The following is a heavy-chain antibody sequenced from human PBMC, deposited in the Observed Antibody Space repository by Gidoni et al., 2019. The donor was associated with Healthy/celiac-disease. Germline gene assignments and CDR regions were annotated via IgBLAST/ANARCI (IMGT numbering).Heavy chain of an antibody. CDR3: ASLVDTAMAGYYGMDV. CDR2: IIPILGIA. V-gene: IGHV1-69*02. Sequence: QVQLVQSGAEVKKPGSSVKVSCKASGCTFSSYTISWVRQAPGQGLEWMGRIIPILGIATYAQKFKGRVMITADKSTSTAYRELSSLRSEDTAVYYCASLVDTAMAGYYGMDVWGQGTTVTVSS. J-gene: IGHJ6*02. D-gene: IGHD5-18*01. CDR1: GCTFSSYT.